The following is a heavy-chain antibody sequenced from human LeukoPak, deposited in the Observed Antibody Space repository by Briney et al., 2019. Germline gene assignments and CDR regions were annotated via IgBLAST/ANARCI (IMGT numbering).Heavy chain of an antibody. CDR3: ARKYYGSGSYPNYYYGMDV. D-gene: IGHD3-10*01. Sequence: WVKVSCKASGGTFSSYAITWVRQAPAQGLEWMGRIIPIFGTANYAQKFQGRVTITADESTSTAYMELNSLRSEDTAVFYCARKYYGSGSYPNYYYGMDVWGQGTTVIVSS. CDR2: IIPIFGTA. J-gene: IGHJ6*02. CDR1: GGTFSSYA. V-gene: IGHV1-69*01.